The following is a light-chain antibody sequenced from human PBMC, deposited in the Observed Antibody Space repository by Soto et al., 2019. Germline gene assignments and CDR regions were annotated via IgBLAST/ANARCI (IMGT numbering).Light chain of an antibody. J-gene: IGLJ2*01. CDR2: DVS. V-gene: IGLV2-14*01. CDR1: SSDVGGYNY. Sequence: QSALTQPASVSGSLGQSITISCTGTSSDVGGYNYVSWYQQHPGKAPKLMIYDVSKRPSGVSNRFSGSKSGNTASLTISGLQAEDEADYYCSSYTSSSHVVFGGGTKLTVL. CDR3: SSYTSSSHVV.